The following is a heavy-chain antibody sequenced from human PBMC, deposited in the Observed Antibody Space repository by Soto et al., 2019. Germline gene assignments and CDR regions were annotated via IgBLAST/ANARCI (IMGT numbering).Heavy chain of an antibody. CDR3: ARDNGYCSGGSCYWAGRLLYYFGMDV. Sequence: LSLTCTVSGGSISSYYWRWVRQPPGKGLEWIGYIYNSGSANYNPSLKRRVTISVDTSKNQFSLRLSSVTAADTAVYYCARDNGYCSGGSCYWAGRLLYYFGMDVWGQGTTVTVSS. V-gene: IGHV4-59*01. D-gene: IGHD2-15*01. CDR2: IYNSGSA. CDR1: GGSISSYY. J-gene: IGHJ6*02.